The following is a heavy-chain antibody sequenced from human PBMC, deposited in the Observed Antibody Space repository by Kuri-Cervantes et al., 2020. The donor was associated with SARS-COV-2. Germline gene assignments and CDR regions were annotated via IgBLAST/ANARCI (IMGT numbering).Heavy chain of an antibody. V-gene: IGHV2-5*01. CDR2: IYWNDDK. CDR3: ARSYYYDSSGYAFDY. CDR1: GFSLSTNGVG. D-gene: IGHD3-22*01. J-gene: IGHJ4*02. Sequence: SGPTLVKPTQALTLTCTFSGFSLSTNGVGVGWIRQPPGKALEWLALIYWNDDKRYSPSLKSRLTITKDTSKNQVVLTMTNMDPVDTATYYCARSYYYDSSGYAFDYWGQGTLVTVSS.